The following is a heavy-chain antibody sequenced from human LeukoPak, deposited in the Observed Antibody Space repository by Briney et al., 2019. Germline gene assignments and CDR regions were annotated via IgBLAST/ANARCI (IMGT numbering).Heavy chain of an antibody. D-gene: IGHD1-26*01. Sequence: ASVKVSYKASGYTFTIYYMHWVRQPPGQGREWMGIINPSGGSTSYAQKFQGRVTMTRDTHTSTVYMELSSLRSEDTAVYYCARGLRGAGPLIDYWGQGTLVTVSS. CDR3: ARGLRGAGPLIDY. J-gene: IGHJ4*02. V-gene: IGHV1-46*03. CDR1: GYTFTIYY. CDR2: INPSGGST.